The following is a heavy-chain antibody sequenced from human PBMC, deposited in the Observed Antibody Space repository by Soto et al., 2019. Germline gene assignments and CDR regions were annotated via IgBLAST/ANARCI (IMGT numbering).Heavy chain of an antibody. CDR1: GFTVSSNY. D-gene: IGHD3-3*02. CDR2: IYSGGST. Sequence: EVQLVESGGGVVQPGGSLRLSCAASGFTVSSNYMSWVRQAPGKGLEWVSGIYSGGSTYYADSVKGRFTISRDNSKNTLYLQKNSLRAEDTAVYYCARLAGYYYFYYLDVWGKGTTVTVSS. CDR3: ARLAGYYYFYYLDV. V-gene: IGHV3-66*01. J-gene: IGHJ6*03.